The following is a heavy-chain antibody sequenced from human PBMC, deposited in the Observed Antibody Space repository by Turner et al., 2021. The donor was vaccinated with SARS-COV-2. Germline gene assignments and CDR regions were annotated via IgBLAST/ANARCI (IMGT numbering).Heavy chain of an antibody. J-gene: IGHJ6*02. CDR3: SSGVSWAYAMDV. CDR2: INSDGLGT. D-gene: IGHD2-15*01. Sequence: VQLVESGGGLVEPGGSLRLSCAASGFTFSSSWMHWVRQAPGKWLVWVSRINSDGLGTTYAHSVKARFTISRDNSNNTLYLRMNSLTSDYTAVYYCSSGVSWAYAMDVWGQGTTVTVSS. CDR1: GFTFSSSW. V-gene: IGHV3-74*01.